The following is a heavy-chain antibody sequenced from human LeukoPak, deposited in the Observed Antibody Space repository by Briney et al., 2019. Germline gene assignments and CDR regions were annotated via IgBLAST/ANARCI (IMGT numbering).Heavy chain of an antibody. CDR3: ARETRITMIVGLPGLAFDI. CDR1: GYTFTSYD. CDR2: MNPNSGNT. V-gene: IGHV1-8*03. D-gene: IGHD3-22*01. J-gene: IGHJ3*02. Sequence: ASVKVSCKASGYTFTSYDINWVRQATGQGLEWMGWMNPNSGNTGYAQKFQGRVTITRNTSISTAYMELSSLRSEDTAVYYCARETRITMIVGLPGLAFDIWGQGTMVTVSS.